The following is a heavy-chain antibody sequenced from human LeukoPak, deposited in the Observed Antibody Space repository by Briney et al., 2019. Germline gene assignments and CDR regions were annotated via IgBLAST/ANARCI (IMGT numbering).Heavy chain of an antibody. CDR1: GGTFSSYA. V-gene: IGHV1-18*01. CDR2: ISAYNGNT. D-gene: IGHD3-22*01. CDR3: ARDPSGYYDSSGYYNWFDP. Sequence: ASVTVSCKASGGTFSSYAISWVRQASGQGLEWMGWISAYNGNTNYAQKVQGRVTMTTDTSTSTAYMELRSLRSDDTAVYYCARDPSGYYDSSGYYNWFDPWGQGTLVTVSS. J-gene: IGHJ5*02.